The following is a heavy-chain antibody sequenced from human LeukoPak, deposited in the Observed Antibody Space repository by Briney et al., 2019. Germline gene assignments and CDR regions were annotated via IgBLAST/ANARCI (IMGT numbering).Heavy chain of an antibody. CDR2: IYPGDSDT. D-gene: IGHD6-19*01. J-gene: IGHJ5*02. V-gene: IGHV5-51*01. CDR1: GYSFSSHW. CDR3: ARSGEGSGWNVGWFDP. Sequence: GESLKISCKGSGYSFSSHWIGWVRQMPGKGLEWMGIIYPGDSDTRYSPSFEGQVTISVDKSINTAYLQWSRLKASDSAIYYCARSGEGSGWNVGWFDPWGQGTLVTVSS.